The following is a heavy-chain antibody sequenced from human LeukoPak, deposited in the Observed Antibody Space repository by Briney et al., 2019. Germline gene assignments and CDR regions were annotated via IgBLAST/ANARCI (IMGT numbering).Heavy chain of an antibody. CDR1: GGSISSYY. V-gene: IGHV4-34*01. D-gene: IGHD3-10*01. CDR3: ARCLQIKKIYGSGNIYWFDP. Sequence: TSETLSLTCTVSGGSISSYYWSWIRQPPGKGLEWIGEINHSGSTNYNPSLKSRVTISVDTSKNQFSLKLSSVTAADTAVYYCARCLQIKKIYGSGNIYWFDPWGQGTLVTVSS. J-gene: IGHJ5*02. CDR2: INHSGST.